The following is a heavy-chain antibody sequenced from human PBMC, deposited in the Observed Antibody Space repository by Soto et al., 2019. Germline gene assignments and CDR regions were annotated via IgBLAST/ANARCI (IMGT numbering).Heavy chain of an antibody. CDR3: GRDGAAAGTTNYYYGMDV. Sequence: PSETLSLTCTVSGGSISSYYWSWIRQPPGKGLEWIGYIYYSGITDYNPSLKSRVTISVDTSKSQFSLKLSSVTAADTAVYYCGRDGAAAGTTNYYYGMDVWGQGTTVTVSS. CDR1: GGSISSYY. D-gene: IGHD6-13*01. J-gene: IGHJ6*02. V-gene: IGHV4-59*01. CDR2: IYYSGIT.